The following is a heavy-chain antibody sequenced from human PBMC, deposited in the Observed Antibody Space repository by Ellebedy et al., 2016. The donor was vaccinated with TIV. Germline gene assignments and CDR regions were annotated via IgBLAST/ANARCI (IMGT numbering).Heavy chain of an antibody. CDR2: IYDIGAT. Sequence: LRLSXTVSGGSISGGGYYWSWIRQFPGKGLEWIGYIYDIGATDYNPSLKSRVAMSIDTSKNQFFLKLTSVTAADTAVYYCARGNYGDYSDYWGHGTLITVSS. CDR1: GGSISGGGYY. V-gene: IGHV4-31*03. J-gene: IGHJ4*01. CDR3: ARGNYGDYSDY. D-gene: IGHD4-17*01.